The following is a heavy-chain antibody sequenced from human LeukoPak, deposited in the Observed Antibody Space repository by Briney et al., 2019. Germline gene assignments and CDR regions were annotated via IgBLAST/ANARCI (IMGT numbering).Heavy chain of an antibody. CDR2: ISGSDAGT. J-gene: IGHJ4*02. CDR3: AKAPLGRCTGVICYYFDY. D-gene: IGHD2-15*01. CDR1: GFTFNNYA. V-gene: IGHV3-23*01. Sequence: PGGSLRLSCAASGFTFNNYAMSWVRQAPGEGLEGGSAISGSDAGTYYADSVKGRFTISRDNSKNTLYLQMNSLRAEDAAVYYCAKAPLGRCTGVICYYFDYWGQGTLVTVSS.